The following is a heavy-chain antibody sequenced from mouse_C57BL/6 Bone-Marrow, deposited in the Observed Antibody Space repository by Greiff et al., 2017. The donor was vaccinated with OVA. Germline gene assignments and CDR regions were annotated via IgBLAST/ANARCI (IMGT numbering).Heavy chain of an antibody. Sequence: EVMLVESGGGLVQPGGSLQLSCAASGFTFSDYGMAWVRQAPRKGPEWVAFISNLAYSIYYADTVTGRFTISRENAKNTLYLEMSSLRSEDTAMYYCARRDYYGSSYTWFAYWGQGTLVTVSA. V-gene: IGHV5-15*01. J-gene: IGHJ3*01. D-gene: IGHD1-1*01. CDR3: ARRDYYGSSYTWFAY. CDR1: GFTFSDYG. CDR2: ISNLAYSI.